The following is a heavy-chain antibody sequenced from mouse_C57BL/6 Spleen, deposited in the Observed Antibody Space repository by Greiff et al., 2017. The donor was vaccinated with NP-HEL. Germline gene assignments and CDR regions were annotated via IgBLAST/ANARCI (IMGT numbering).Heavy chain of an antibody. Sequence: QVQLKQSGPELVKPGASVKISCKASGYAFSSSWMNWVKQRPGKGLEWIGRIYPGDGDTNYNGKFKGKATLTADKASSTAYMQLSSLTSEDSAVYFCARYDNYYAMDYWGQGTSVTVSS. J-gene: IGHJ4*01. CDR3: ARYDNYYAMDY. CDR2: IYPGDGDT. D-gene: IGHD2-3*01. V-gene: IGHV1-82*01. CDR1: GYAFSSSW.